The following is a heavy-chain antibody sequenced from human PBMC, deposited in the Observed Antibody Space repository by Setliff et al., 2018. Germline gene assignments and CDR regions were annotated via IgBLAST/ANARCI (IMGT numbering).Heavy chain of an antibody. CDR2: ISGYNGNT. V-gene: IGHV1-18*01. J-gene: IGHJ3*02. CDR1: GYTFISYG. Sequence: ASVKVSCKTSGYTFISYGLSWMRQAPGQGLEWMGWISGYNGNTEYAQNLQGRVTMTMDTSTSTAYMELRSLTSDDTAVYYCARGGYGGYHEALDIWGQGTMVTVSS. D-gene: IGHD5-12*01. CDR3: ARGGYGGYHEALDI.